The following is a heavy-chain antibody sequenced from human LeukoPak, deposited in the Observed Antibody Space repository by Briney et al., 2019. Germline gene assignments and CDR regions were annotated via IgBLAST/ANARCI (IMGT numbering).Heavy chain of an antibody. CDR2: IFPADSDT. CDR1: GYSFINYW. V-gene: IGHV5-51*01. D-gene: IGHD1-1*01. CDR3: ARLGFSTRGIDF. J-gene: IGHJ4*02. Sequence: GESLKISCKGYGYSFINYWIGWVRQMRGKGLEWMGIIFPADSDTRYTPSFQGQVTISADESITTAYLQLNSLKASDTAIYYCARLGFSTRGIDFWGQGTLVTVSP.